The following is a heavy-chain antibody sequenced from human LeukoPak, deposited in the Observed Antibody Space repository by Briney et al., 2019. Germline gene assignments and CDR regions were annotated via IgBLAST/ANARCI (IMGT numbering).Heavy chain of an antibody. J-gene: IGHJ4*02. CDR3: ARGINLQAAAGTVFDY. Sequence: GGSLRLSCGVSGFIFSDYWMNWVRQAPGKGLEWVASIKQDGGEKSYADSVKGRFTISRDNAKNSLYLQMSSLRAADTAVYYCARGINLQAAAGTVFDYWGQGTLVTVSS. CDR1: GFIFSDYW. D-gene: IGHD6-13*01. V-gene: IGHV3-7*01. CDR2: IKQDGGEK.